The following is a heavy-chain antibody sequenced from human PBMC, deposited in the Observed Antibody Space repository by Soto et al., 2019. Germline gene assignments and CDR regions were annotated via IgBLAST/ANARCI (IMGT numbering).Heavy chain of an antibody. D-gene: IGHD1-26*01. V-gene: IGHV4-4*02. Sequence: NPSETLSLTCAVSGGSISSSNWWSWVRQPPGKGLEWIGEIYHSGSTNYNPSLKSRVTISVDKSKNQFSLKLSSVTAADTAVYYCARSGRQEGATEDWGQGTLVTVSS. CDR2: IYHSGST. CDR1: GGSISSSNW. J-gene: IGHJ4*02. CDR3: ARSGRQEGATED.